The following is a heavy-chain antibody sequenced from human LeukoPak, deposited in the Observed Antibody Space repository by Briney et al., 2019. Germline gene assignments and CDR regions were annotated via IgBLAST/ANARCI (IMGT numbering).Heavy chain of an antibody. J-gene: IGHJ4*02. Sequence: PGGSLRLSCAASGFTVSSNYMSWVRQAPGKGLEWVSVIYSGGSTYYADSVKGRFTISRDNSKNTLYLQMNSLRAEDTAVYYCARDHYDSSSWYFDYWGQGTLVTVSS. CDR1: GFTVSSNY. V-gene: IGHV3-53*01. CDR3: ARDHYDSSSWYFDY. D-gene: IGHD6-13*01. CDR2: IYSGGST.